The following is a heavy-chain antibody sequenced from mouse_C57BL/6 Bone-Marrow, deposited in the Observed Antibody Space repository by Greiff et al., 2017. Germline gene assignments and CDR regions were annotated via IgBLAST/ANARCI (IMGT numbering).Heavy chain of an antibody. J-gene: IGHJ3*01. V-gene: IGHV5-4*01. CDR1: GFTFSSYA. CDR2: ISDGGSYT. CDR3: ARDRILQRFAY. Sequence: EVQVVESGGGLVKPGGSLKLSCAASGFTFSSYAMSWVRQTPEKRLEWVATISDGGSYTYYPDNVKGRFTISRDNAKNNLYLQMSHLKSEDTAMYYCARDRILQRFAYWGQGTLVTVSA.